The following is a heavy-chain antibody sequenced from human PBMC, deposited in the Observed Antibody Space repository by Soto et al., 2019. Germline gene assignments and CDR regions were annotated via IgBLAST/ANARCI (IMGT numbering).Heavy chain of an antibody. CDR3: AREEYRQLDY. CDR2: VSTNSGHT. D-gene: IGHD1-1*01. Sequence: GASVKVSRKASGYTFTNYGIRWVRQAPGQGLEWMGWVSTNSGHTDYAQKFRGRVTMTTDTSTTTAYMELRSLRSDDTAVYYCAREEYRQLDYWGQGTLVTVSS. J-gene: IGHJ4*03. CDR1: GYTFTNYG. V-gene: IGHV1-18*01.